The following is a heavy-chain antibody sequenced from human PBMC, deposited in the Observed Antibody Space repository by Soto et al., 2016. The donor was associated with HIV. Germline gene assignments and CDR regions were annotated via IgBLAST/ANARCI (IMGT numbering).Heavy chain of an antibody. CDR2: IYGEGIT. CDR3: ARVGGSWRFDL. Sequence: EVQLVETGGDLIQPGGSLRLSCAVSGFNVTTNYITWVRQAPGKGLEWVSLIYGEGITEYADPVKGRFTISRDNFKNTLFLQMNSLRTEDTAIYYCARVGGSWRFDLWGQGTLVTVSS. D-gene: IGHD6-13*01. CDR1: GFNVTTNY. V-gene: IGHV3-53*02. J-gene: IGHJ4*02.